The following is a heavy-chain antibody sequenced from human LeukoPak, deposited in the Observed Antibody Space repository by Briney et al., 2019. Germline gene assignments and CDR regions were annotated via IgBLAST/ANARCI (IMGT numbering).Heavy chain of an antibody. Sequence: GGSLRLSCAASGFTFSSYSMNWVRQAPGKGLEWVSSISSSSSYIYYADSVKGRFTISRDNAKNTLYLQMNSLRAEDTAVYYCAKGGAAAVRQAGWSDPWGQGTLVTVSS. J-gene: IGHJ5*02. CDR2: ISSSSSYI. CDR1: GFTFSSYS. CDR3: AKGGAAAVRQAGWSDP. V-gene: IGHV3-21*01. D-gene: IGHD6-13*01.